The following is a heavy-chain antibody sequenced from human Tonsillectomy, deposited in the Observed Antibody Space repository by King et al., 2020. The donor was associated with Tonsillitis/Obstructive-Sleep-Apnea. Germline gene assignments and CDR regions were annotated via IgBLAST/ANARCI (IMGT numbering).Heavy chain of an antibody. V-gene: IGHV1-18*01. CDR1: GYTFTSYD. CDR3: ARDYYDSSGYYPGYFQH. CDR2: SRPNNGDT. Sequence: QLVQSGAEVKRPGASVKVSCKASGYTFTSYDITWVRQAPGQGLEWMGWSRPNNGDTKYAQKLQGRVTMTSDTSTSTAYMELRSLRSDDTAVYYCARDYYDSSGYYPGYFQHWGQGSLVTVSS. J-gene: IGHJ1*01. D-gene: IGHD3-22*01.